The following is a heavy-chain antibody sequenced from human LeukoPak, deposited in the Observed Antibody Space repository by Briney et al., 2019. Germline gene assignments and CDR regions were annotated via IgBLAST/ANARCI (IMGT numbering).Heavy chain of an antibody. Sequence: SQTLSLTCAISGDSVSSNSAAWNWIRQSPSRGLEWLGRTYYRSKWYNDYAVSVKSRITINPDTSKNQFSLQLNSVTPEDTAVYYCARDQGSGWYGWRYYFDYWGQGTLVTVSS. CDR1: GDSVSSNSAA. CDR3: ARDQGSGWYGWRYYFDY. CDR2: TYYRSKWYN. D-gene: IGHD6-19*01. V-gene: IGHV6-1*01. J-gene: IGHJ4*02.